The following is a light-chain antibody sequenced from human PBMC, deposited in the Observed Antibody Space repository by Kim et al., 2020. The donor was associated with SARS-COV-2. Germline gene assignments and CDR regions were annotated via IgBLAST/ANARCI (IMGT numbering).Light chain of an antibody. J-gene: IGKJ1*01. CDR3: QHYGSSPWT. V-gene: IGKV3-20*01. CDR1: QSISNNY. CDR2: AAS. Sequence: EIVLTQSPGTLSLSPGERATLSCRASQSISNNYLAWYQQKPGQAPRLLIYAASSRATGIPDRFSGSGSGTDFTLSINRLEPEDFAVYYCQHYGSSPWTFGQGTKVDIK.